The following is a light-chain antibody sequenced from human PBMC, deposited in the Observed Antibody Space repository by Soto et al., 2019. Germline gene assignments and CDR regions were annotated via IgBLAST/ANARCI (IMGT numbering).Light chain of an antibody. CDR1: QGISNY. V-gene: IGKV1-27*01. CDR2: AAS. Sequence: DIQMTQSPSSLSASVGDRVTITCRASQGISNYLAWYQQKPGKVPKLLIYAASTLQSGVPSRFSGSGSGTDLTLTISSLQPEDVANYYCKKYNSAPFTFGPGTNVDI. CDR3: KKYNSAPFT. J-gene: IGKJ3*01.